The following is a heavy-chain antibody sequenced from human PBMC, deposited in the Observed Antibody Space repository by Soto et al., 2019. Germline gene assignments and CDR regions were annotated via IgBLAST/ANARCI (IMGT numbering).Heavy chain of an antibody. D-gene: IGHD3-10*01. CDR2: IERDDDDK. CDR1: GFSLPSPGMC. CDR3: ARPIRGARSSNSLEV. J-gene: IGHJ6*01. Sequence: SGPTLVNPTETLTLTCTFSGFSLPSPGMCVSWIRQPPGKALEWLALIERDDDDKYYSTSLQTRLTISKDTRKNQVVLTMANIDPADTATSYCARPIRGARSSNSLEVGCQGTTVSVSS. V-gene: IGHV2-70*13.